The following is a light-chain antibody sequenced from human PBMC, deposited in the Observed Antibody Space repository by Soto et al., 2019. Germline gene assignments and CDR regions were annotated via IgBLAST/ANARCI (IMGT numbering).Light chain of an antibody. Sequence: QSALTQPASVSGSPGQSITISCTGTSSDVGGYNHVSWYQQPPGKAPKLMIYDVTNRPSGVSNRFSGSKSGNTASLTISGLQAEDEADYYCSSYTISSTFVFGTGTKVTVL. CDR2: DVT. V-gene: IGLV2-14*01. CDR1: SSDVGGYNH. CDR3: SSYTISSTFV. J-gene: IGLJ1*01.